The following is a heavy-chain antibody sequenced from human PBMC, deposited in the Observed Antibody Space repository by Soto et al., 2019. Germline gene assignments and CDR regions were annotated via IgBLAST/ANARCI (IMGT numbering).Heavy chain of an antibody. Sequence: GESLKISCNGSGYSFTNYWISWVRRMPGKGLEWMGNIDPVDSYTNYGPSFQGHVTFSVDTSISTAYLQWSSLKASDTAMYYCARIESIARNWFDPWGQGTLVTVSS. CDR2: IDPVDSYT. D-gene: IGHD6-13*01. CDR1: GYSFTNYW. V-gene: IGHV5-10-1*01. CDR3: ARIESIARNWFDP. J-gene: IGHJ5*02.